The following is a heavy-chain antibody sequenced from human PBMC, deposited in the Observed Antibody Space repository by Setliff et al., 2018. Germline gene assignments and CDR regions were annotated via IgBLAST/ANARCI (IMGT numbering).Heavy chain of an antibody. CDR1: GYTFTAYD. V-gene: IGHV1-3*01. D-gene: IGHD1-26*01. CDR2: INGVNGNT. J-gene: IGHJ6*03. Sequence: GASVKVSCKASGYTFTAYDIHWMRQAPGQSLEWMGWINGVNGNTKYSQNFQGRVTFTSDTSANTAFMELSSLRSEDSSMYYCAREGVHTRSSTDYHYYMDVWGRGTTVTVSS. CDR3: AREGVHTRSSTDYHYYMDV.